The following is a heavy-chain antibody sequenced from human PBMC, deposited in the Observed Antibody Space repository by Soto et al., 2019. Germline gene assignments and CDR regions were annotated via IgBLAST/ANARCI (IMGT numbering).Heavy chain of an antibody. V-gene: IGHV4-31*03. CDR1: GGSISSGGYY. Sequence: PSETLSLTCTVSGGSISSGGYYWSWIRQHPGKGLERIGHIYYSGSTYYNPSLKSRVTISVDTSKNQFSLKLSSVTAADTAVYYCARDGGTGYCSGGSSLLKTNWFDPWGQGTLVTVSS. J-gene: IGHJ5*02. CDR3: ARDGGTGYCSGGSSLLKTNWFDP. D-gene: IGHD2-15*01. CDR2: IYYSGST.